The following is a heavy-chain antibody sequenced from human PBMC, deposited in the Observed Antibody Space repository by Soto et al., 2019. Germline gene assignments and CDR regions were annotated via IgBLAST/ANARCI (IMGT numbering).Heavy chain of an antibody. CDR1: GFSFSVYG. CDR2: IWYDASKQ. J-gene: IGHJ4*02. V-gene: IGHV3-33*01. CDR3: AAWAEGATEVH. D-gene: IGHD2-15*01. Sequence: GGSMRLSCETSGFSFSVYGMHWVRQAPGKGLEWVAVIWYDASKQFYAASVEGRFTISRDNSKAILYLQMNSLRAEDTAVYYCAAWAEGATEVHWGQGTLVTVSS.